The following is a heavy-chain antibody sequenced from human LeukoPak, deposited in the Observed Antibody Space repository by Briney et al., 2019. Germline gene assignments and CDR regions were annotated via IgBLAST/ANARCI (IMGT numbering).Heavy chain of an antibody. J-gene: IGHJ4*02. V-gene: IGHV3-23*01. Sequence: PGRSLRLSCAASGFTFSNYAMSWVRQAPGKGLEWVSATSGSGTTTSYADSVKGRFTISRDNSKNTLYLQVYSLRAEDTAIYYCAKRLGYNFDYWGQGTLVTVSS. CDR2: TSGSGTTT. CDR3: AKRLGYNFDY. D-gene: IGHD5-18*01. CDR1: GFTFSNYA.